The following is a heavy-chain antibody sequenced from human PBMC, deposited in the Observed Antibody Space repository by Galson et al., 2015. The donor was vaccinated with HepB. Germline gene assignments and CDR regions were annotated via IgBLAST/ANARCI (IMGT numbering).Heavy chain of an antibody. CDR3: ARILANYGMDV. V-gene: IGHV3-64*01. CDR1: GFTFSSYA. Sequence: SLRLSCAASGFTFSSYAMHWVRQAPGKGLEYVSAISANGAGTYYVNSVKGRFTISRDNSKNTLYLQMGSRRAEDMAVYYCARILANYGMDVWGQGTTVTVSS. CDR2: ISANGAGT. J-gene: IGHJ6*02.